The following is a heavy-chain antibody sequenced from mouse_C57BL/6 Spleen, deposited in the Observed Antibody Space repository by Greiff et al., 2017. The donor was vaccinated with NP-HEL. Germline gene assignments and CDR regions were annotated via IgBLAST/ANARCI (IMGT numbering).Heavy chain of an antibody. D-gene: IGHD1-1*01. CDR3: ARDTTVVAPGDWYFDV. CDR1: GYTFTSYW. V-gene: IGHV1-64*01. Sequence: QVQLQQPGAELVKPGASVKLSCKASGYTFTSYWMHWVKQRPRQGLEWIGMIHPNSGSTNYNEKFKSKATLTVDKSSSTAYMQLSSLTSEDSAVYYCARDTTVVAPGDWYFDVWGTGTTVTVSS. CDR2: IHPNSGST. J-gene: IGHJ1*03.